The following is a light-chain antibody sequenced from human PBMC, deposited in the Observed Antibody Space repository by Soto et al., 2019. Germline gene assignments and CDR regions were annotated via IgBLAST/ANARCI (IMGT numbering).Light chain of an antibody. J-gene: IGLJ2*01. CDR3: AAWDDRLNGTV. V-gene: IGLV1-36*01. CDR1: SSNIGNNA. Sequence: QSVLTQPPSVSEATRQRVTISCSGSSSNIGNNAVNWYQQLPGKAPKLLIYYDDLLPSGVSDPFSGSKSGTSASLAISGLQSEDEADYYCAAWDDRLNGTVFGGGTKLTVL. CDR2: YDD.